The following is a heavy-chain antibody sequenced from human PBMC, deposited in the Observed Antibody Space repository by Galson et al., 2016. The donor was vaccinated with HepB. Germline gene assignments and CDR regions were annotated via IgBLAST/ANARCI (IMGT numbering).Heavy chain of an antibody. CDR3: ARGNGWAIRSWRSPTPYYFDL. CDR1: GFSLSNGGLC. V-gene: IGHV2-70*20. J-gene: IGHJ4*02. Sequence: PALVKPTQTLTLTCTVSGFSLSNGGLCVSWVRQPPGKALESLAVIDWDDGKYYSTSLKARLTISKDTSKNQVVLTMTDMDPADTAIYYCARGNGWAIRSWRSPTPYYFDLWGQGALVTVSS. D-gene: IGHD3-16*01. CDR2: IDWDDGK.